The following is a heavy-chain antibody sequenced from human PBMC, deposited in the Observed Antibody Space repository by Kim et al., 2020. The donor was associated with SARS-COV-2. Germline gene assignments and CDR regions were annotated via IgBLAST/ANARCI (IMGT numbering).Heavy chain of an antibody. CDR2: IDSDGNSI. J-gene: IGHJ4*02. CDR3: ASLYSDTSGYDD. V-gene: IGHV3-21*04. D-gene: IGHD3-22*01. Sequence: GGSLRLSCAASGFMFSSYNMNWVRQAPGKGLEWVAYIDSDGNSIHYADAVDGRFTISRDNAKNSLYLEMKNLRVEDTAPYYCASLYSDTSGYDDWGQGT. CDR1: GFMFSSYN.